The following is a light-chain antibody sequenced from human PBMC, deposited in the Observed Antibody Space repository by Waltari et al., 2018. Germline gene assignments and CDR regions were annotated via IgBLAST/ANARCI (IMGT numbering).Light chain of an antibody. CDR1: SSDVGDYNY. J-gene: IGLJ2*01. CDR2: EVS. CDR3: SSYTSSSTLV. V-gene: IGLV2-14*03. Sequence: QSALTQPASVSGSPGQSITISCTGTSSDVGDYNYVSWYQQHPVKAPKLLIYEVSNRPSGISKRFSGSKSGSTASLTISGLQAEDEADYYCSSYTSSSTLVFGGGTKLTVL.